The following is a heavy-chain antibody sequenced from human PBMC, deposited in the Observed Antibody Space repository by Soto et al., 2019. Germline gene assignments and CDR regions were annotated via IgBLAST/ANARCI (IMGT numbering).Heavy chain of an antibody. CDR2: IIPIFGTA. Sequence: PSVKVSCKASGGTFSSYAISWVRQAPGQGLEWMGGIIPIFGTANYAQKFQGRVTITADKSTSTAYMELSSLRSEDTAVYYCSLAYCGGDCYSGAFDIWGQGTMVTVSS. J-gene: IGHJ3*02. V-gene: IGHV1-69*06. CDR1: GGTFSSYA. CDR3: SLAYCGGDCYSGAFDI. D-gene: IGHD2-21*02.